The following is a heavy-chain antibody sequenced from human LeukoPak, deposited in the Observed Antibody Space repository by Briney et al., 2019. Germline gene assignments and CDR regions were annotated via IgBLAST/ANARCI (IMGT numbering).Heavy chain of an antibody. Sequence: GGSLRLSCVFSGFTFGDDWMNWVRQAPGQGLEWVANINQGGSDIHFVDSVKGRFTISRDNAKNSLYLQMNGLRAEDTGVYYCPRGLRWTDFWGQGTLVTVSS. D-gene: IGHD4-23*01. CDR3: PRGLRWTDF. V-gene: IGHV3-7*01. J-gene: IGHJ4*02. CDR1: GFTFGDDW. CDR2: INQGGSDI.